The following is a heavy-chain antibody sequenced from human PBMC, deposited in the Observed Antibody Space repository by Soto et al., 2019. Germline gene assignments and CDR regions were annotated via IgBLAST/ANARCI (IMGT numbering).Heavy chain of an antibody. D-gene: IGHD3-10*01. J-gene: IGHJ4*02. CDR1: GGSISSYY. V-gene: IGHV4-59*06. Sequence: SETLSLTCTVSGGSISSYYWSWIRQPAGKGLEWIGYIYYSGSTYYNPSLKSRVTISVDTSKNQFSLKLSSVTAADTAVYYCASNPAAYYGSGSYLNYWGQGTLVTVSS. CDR3: ASNPAAYYGSGSYLNY. CDR2: IYYSGST.